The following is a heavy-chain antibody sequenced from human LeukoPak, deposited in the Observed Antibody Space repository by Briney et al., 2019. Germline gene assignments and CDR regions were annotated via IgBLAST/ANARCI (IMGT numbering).Heavy chain of an antibody. CDR2: IYPGDSDT. CDR1: GYSFTSYW. Sequence: GEFLKISCKGSGYSFTSYWIGWVRQMPGKGLEWMGIIYPGDSDTRYSPSFQGQVTISADKSITTAYLQWSSLKASDTAMYYCARHHGSSPKAFDIWGQGTMVTVSS. D-gene: IGHD2-2*03. V-gene: IGHV5-51*01. CDR3: ARHHGSSPKAFDI. J-gene: IGHJ3*02.